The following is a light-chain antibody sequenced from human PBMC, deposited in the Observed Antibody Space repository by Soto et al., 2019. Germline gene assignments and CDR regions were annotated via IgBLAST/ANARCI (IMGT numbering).Light chain of an antibody. J-gene: IGKJ5*01. V-gene: IGKV3-20*01. CDR3: QQYGSSIT. CDR1: QSLRSS. Sequence: ETMMMQSPDTLSVSLGERATLSCRASQSLRSSLAWYQQKPGQAPRLLIYGTSSRATGIPDRFSGSGSGTDFTLTISRLEPEDFAVFYCQQYGSSITFGQGTRLEIK. CDR2: GTS.